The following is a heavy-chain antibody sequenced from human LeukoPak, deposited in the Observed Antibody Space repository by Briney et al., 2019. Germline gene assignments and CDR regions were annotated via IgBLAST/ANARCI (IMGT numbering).Heavy chain of an antibody. D-gene: IGHD3-22*01. CDR1: GGSISSSSYY. V-gene: IGHV4-39*01. CDR2: IYYSGST. J-gene: IGHJ4*02. Sequence: SETLSLTCTVSGGSISSSSYYWGWIRQPPGKGLEWIGSIYYSGSTYYNPSLKSRVTISVDTSKNQFSLKLSSVTAADTAVYYCARLDYYESSGCYDYWGQGTLVTVSS. CDR3: ARLDYYESSGCYDY.